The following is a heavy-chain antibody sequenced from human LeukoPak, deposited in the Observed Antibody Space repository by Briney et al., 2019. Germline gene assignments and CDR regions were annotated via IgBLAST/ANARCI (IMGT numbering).Heavy chain of an antibody. CDR2: TYYRSKWYN. V-gene: IGHV6-1*01. J-gene: IGHJ3*02. D-gene: IGHD3-22*01. CDR3: ASTYYYDSSGYYFSVRAFDI. Sequence: SQTLSLTCAISGDSVSSNSAAWNWIRQSPSRGLEWLGRTYYRSKWYNDYAVSVKSRITINPDTSKNQFSLQLNSVTPEDTAVYHCASTYYYDSSGYYFSVRAFDIWGQGTMVTVSS. CDR1: GDSVSSNSAA.